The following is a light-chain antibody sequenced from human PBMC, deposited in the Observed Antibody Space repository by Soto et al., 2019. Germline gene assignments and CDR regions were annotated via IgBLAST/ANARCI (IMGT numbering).Light chain of an antibody. J-gene: IGLJ1*01. CDR3: ATWDDSLNVLYV. CDR2: NNN. V-gene: IGLV1-44*01. Sequence: QSVLTQPPSASGPPGQTVTISCSRSSSNFGTHAVNWYQHLPGTAPKLLIYNNNQRPSGVPDRFSGSKSGTSASLAISGLRSEDEAHYYCATWDDSLNVLYVFGTGTKLTVL. CDR1: SSNFGTHA.